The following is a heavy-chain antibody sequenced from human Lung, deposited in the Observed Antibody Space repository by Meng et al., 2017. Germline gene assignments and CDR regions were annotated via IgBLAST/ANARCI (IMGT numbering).Heavy chain of an antibody. CDR3: ARGGTMVRDLYFQH. J-gene: IGHJ1*01. CDR2: INPNSGGT. Sequence: ASVKVSCKASGYTFTGYYMHWVRQAPGQGLEWMGRINPNSGGTNYAQKCQGRVTMTRDTSISTAYMELSRLKSDDTAVYYCARGGTMVRDLYFQHWGQGTLVTVSS. D-gene: IGHD3-10*01. CDR1: GYTFTGYY. V-gene: IGHV1-2*06.